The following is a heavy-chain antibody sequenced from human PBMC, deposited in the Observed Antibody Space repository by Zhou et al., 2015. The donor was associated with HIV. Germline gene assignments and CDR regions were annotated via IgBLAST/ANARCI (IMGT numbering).Heavy chain of an antibody. Sequence: QVQLVQSGAEVKKPGSSVKVSCKASGGTFSSYAISWVRQAPGQGLEWMGGIIPIFGTANYAQKFQGRVTITADESTSTAYMELSSLRSEDTAVYYCASQPVGVGLELTGGRAFDIWGQGTMVTVSS. J-gene: IGHJ3*02. D-gene: IGHD1-7*01. V-gene: IGHV1-69*01. CDR2: IIPIFGTA. CDR1: GGTFSSYA. CDR3: ASQPVGVGLELTGGRAFDI.